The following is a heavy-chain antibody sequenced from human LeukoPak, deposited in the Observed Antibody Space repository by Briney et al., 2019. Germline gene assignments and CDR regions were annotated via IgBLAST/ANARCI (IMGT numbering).Heavy chain of an antibody. J-gene: IGHJ4*02. D-gene: IGHD3-9*01. CDR2: ISGSGGST. V-gene: IGHV3-23*01. CDR3: AKDCYGFGYDILTPYFDC. CDR1: GFTFSSYA. Sequence: GGSLRLSCAASGFTFSSYAMSWVRQAPGKGLEWVSAISGSGGSTYYADSVKGRFTISRDNSKNTLYLQMNSLRAEDTAVYYCAKDCYGFGYDILTPYFDCWGQGTLVTVSS.